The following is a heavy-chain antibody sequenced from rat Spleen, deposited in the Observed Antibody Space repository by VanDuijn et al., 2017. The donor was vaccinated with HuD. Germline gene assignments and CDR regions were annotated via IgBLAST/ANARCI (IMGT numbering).Heavy chain of an antibody. CDR2: ISTGGGNT. J-gene: IGHJ2*01. V-gene: IGHV5S13*01. CDR1: GFTFSNYY. Sequence: EVQLVESGGGLVQPGRSLKLSCAASGFTFSNYYMAWVRQAPTKGLEWVAYISTGGGNTYYRDSVKGRFTVSRDNAKNTKYLQMDSLQTEDTAMYFCARNWELYFDYWGQGVMVTVSS. D-gene: IGHD5-1*01. CDR3: ARNWELYFDY.